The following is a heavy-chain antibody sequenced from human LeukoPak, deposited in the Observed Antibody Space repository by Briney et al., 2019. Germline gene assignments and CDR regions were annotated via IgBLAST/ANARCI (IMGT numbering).Heavy chain of an antibody. CDR3: ARAGSGGYSGSYYYFDY. Sequence: PSETLSLTCTVSGGSISSYYWSWIRQPAGKGLEWIGRIYTSGSTNYDPSLKSRVTMSVDTSKNQFSLKLSSVTAADTAVYYCARAGSGGYSGSYYYFDYWGQGTLVTVSS. V-gene: IGHV4-4*07. CDR2: IYTSGST. J-gene: IGHJ4*02. CDR1: GGSISSYY. D-gene: IGHD1-26*01.